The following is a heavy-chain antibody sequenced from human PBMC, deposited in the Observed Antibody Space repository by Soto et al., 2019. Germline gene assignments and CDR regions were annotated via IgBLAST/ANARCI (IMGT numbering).Heavy chain of an antibody. CDR1: GYSVTTYW. Sequence: EVQLVQSGGEVKKPGESLRISCKGSGYSVTTYWISWVRQMPGKGLEWMGRIDPSDSYTNYSPSFQGHVTISADKFISTAYLQWRSLKASDTAMYYCTRRSKYSSGWAIIDYWGQGTLVTVSS. D-gene: IGHD6-19*01. CDR2: IDPSDSYT. J-gene: IGHJ4*02. CDR3: TRRSKYSSGWAIIDY. V-gene: IGHV5-10-1*01.